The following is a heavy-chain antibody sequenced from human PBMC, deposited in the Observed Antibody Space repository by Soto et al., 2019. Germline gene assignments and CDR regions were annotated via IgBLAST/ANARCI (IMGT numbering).Heavy chain of an antibody. CDR1: GFTVSSNY. CDR3: AREAPINWFDP. Sequence: GGSLRLSCAASGFTVSSNYMSWVRQAPGKGLEWVSVIYSGGSTYYADSVKGRFTISRDNSKNTLYLQMNSLRAEDTAVHYCAREAPINWFDPWGQGTLVTVSS. V-gene: IGHV3-53*01. J-gene: IGHJ5*02. CDR2: IYSGGST.